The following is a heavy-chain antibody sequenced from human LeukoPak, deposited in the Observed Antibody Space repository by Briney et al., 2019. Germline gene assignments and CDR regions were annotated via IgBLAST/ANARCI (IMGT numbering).Heavy chain of an antibody. D-gene: IGHD3-10*01. CDR1: GGSFSSYA. CDR2: IIPIFGTA. CDR3: ARGTGTRIEYFHH. Sequence: ASVKVSCKASGGSFSSYAISWVRLAPGPGLGWVGGIIPIFGTANYDPKFQGRVTITADESTSTAYLELSRLTSEDTAVYYCARGTGTRIEYFHHWGQGTLVTVSS. J-gene: IGHJ1*01. V-gene: IGHV1-69*13.